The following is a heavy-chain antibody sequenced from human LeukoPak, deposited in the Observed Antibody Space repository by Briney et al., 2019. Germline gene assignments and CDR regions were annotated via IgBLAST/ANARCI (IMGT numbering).Heavy chain of an antibody. CDR1: GGTFSSYA. D-gene: IGHD3-10*01. CDR3: ASLITMVRGAPGGAFDI. CDR2: IIPIFGTA. Sequence: ASVKVSCKASGGTFSSYAISWVRQAPGRGLEWMGGIIPIFGTANYVQKFQGRVTITADESTSTAYMELSSLRSEDTAVYYCASLITMVRGAPGGAFDIWGQGTMVTVSS. V-gene: IGHV1-69*13. J-gene: IGHJ3*02.